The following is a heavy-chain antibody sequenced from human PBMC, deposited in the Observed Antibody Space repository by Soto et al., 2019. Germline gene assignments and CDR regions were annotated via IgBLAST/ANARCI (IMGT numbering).Heavy chain of an antibody. CDR3: AKDRHRSGSPHPFDY. Sequence: GGSLRLSCAASGFTFSSYSMNWVRQAPGKGLEWVSYISSSSSTIYYADSVKGRFTISRDNAKNSLYLQMNSLRAEDTAVYYCAKDRHRSGSPHPFDYWGQGTRVTVSS. CDR1: GFTFSSYS. J-gene: IGHJ4*02. CDR2: ISSSSSTI. D-gene: IGHD3-22*01. V-gene: IGHV3-48*01.